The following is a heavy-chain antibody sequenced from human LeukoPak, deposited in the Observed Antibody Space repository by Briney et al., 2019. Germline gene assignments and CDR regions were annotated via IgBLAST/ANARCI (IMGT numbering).Heavy chain of an antibody. CDR2: IIPIFGTA. V-gene: IGHV1-69*05. CDR1: GYTFTSYD. CDR3: ARSGSYGYLLLDY. Sequence: SVKVSCKASGYTFTSYDISWVRQAPGQGLEWMGGIIPIFGTANYAQKFQGRVTITTDESTSTAYMELSSLRSEDTAVYYCARSGSYGYLLLDYWGQGTLVTVSS. J-gene: IGHJ4*02. D-gene: IGHD5-18*01.